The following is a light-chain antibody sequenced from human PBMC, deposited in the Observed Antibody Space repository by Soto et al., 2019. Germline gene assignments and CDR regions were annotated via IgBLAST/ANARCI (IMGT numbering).Light chain of an antibody. V-gene: IGKV1-27*01. J-gene: IGKJ1*01. CDR2: SAI. Sequence: DIQMTQSPSSLSASVGDSVTITCRASEDISIFLAWYHQRPGKAPNLLVYSAIALQSGVPSRFSGSGAGTHFTLTISGLQPEDFGTSYCQKYGGAPCTFGPGTKVE. CDR3: QKYGGAPCT. CDR1: EDISIF.